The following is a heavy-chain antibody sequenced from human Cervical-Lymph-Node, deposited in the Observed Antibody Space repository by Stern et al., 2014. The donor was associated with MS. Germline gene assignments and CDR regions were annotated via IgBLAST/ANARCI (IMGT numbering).Heavy chain of an antibody. CDR1: GFSLTSTGVG. D-gene: IGHD3-22*01. CDR3: AHTPYDSSGLDAFDV. CDR2: IYWDDDK. J-gene: IGHJ3*01. Sequence: QVTLRESGPAVVKPTQTLTLTCTFSGFSLTSTGVGVGWVRQPREKALEWLGLIYWDDDKHYSPSVRTRLTITKDTSKSQVVLTLTNVDPEDTATYYCAHTPYDSSGLDAFDVWGQGTMVIVSS. V-gene: IGHV2-5*02.